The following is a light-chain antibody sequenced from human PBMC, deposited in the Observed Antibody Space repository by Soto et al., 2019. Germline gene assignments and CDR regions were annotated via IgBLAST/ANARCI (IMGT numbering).Light chain of an antibody. CDR2: GAS. J-gene: IGKJ5*01. CDR3: QQYSSSPIT. CDR1: QSIGSSY. V-gene: IGKV3-20*01. Sequence: VLTQSPGTLSLYPGERATLSCRASQSIGSSYLAWYQQKPGQAPRLLIYGASSRATGIPDRFSGGGSGTDFSLTISRLDPEDFAVYYCQQYSSSPITFGQGTRLE.